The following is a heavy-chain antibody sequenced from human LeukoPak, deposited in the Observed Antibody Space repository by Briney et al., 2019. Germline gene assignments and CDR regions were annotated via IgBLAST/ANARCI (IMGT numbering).Heavy chain of an antibody. V-gene: IGHV3-48*01. J-gene: IGHJ4*02. CDR2: ISSSSSTI. CDR1: GFTFSSYS. D-gene: IGHD3-10*01. Sequence: GGSLRLSCAASGFTFSSYSMNWVRQAPGKGLEWVSYISSSSSTIYYADSVKGRFTLSRNNSKNTQNLQMNSLRAEDTAIYYCAKDGRIWFGEFIDSWGQGTLVTVSS. CDR3: AKDGRIWFGEFIDS.